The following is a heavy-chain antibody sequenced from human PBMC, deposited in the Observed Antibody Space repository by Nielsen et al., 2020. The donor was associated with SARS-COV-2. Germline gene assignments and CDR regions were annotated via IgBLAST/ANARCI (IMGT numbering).Heavy chain of an antibody. D-gene: IGHD3-10*01. V-gene: IGHV1-69*04. J-gene: IGHJ4*02. CDR3: RIWFGGMLDY. CDR2: IIPILGIA. CDR1: GGTFSSYA. Sequence: SVKVFCKASGGTFSSYAISWVRQAPGQGLEWMGRIIPILGIANYAQKFQGRVTITADKSTSTAYMELSSLRSEDTAVYYCRIWFGGMLDYWGQGTLVTVSS.